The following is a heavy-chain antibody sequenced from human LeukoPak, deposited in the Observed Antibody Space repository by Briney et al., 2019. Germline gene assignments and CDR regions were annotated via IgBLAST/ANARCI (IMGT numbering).Heavy chain of an antibody. CDR3: AKDLGCSGGSCYSGVDY. CDR2: IRYDGSNK. D-gene: IGHD2-15*01. CDR1: GFTFSSYG. Sequence: GGSLRLSCAASGFTFSSYGMHWVRQAPGKGLEGVAFIRYDGSNKYYADSVKGRFTISRDNSKNTLYLQMNSLRAEDTAVYYCAKDLGCSGGSCYSGVDYWGQGTLVTVSS. V-gene: IGHV3-30*02. J-gene: IGHJ4*02.